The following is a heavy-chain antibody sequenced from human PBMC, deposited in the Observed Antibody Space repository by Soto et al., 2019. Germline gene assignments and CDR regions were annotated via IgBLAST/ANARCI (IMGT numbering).Heavy chain of an antibody. CDR2: ISHDGNNK. J-gene: IGHJ4*02. Sequence: QVQLVESGGGVVQPGRSLRLSCAASGFTFGDYIMHWVRQTPGKGLEWVAFISHDGNNKYYADSVKGRFTISRDNSENTLYLQMDSLRSEDTAVYYCAKDDEGGSDCDLNYWGQGTLVTVSS. V-gene: IGHV3-30*18. CDR1: GFTFGDYI. CDR3: AKDDEGGSDCDLNY. D-gene: IGHD3-10*01.